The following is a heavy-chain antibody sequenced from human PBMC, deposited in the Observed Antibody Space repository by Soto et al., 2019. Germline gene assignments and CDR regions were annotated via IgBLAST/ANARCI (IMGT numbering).Heavy chain of an antibody. J-gene: IGHJ6*02. Sequence: SETLSLTCTVSGGSISTYYWSWIRQPPGKGLECIGYIYYSGSTNYNSSLKSRVTISVDTSKNQFSLKLSSVTAADTAVYYCARHSGCISSSCYGSPYYGMDVWGQGTTVTVSS. CDR3: ARHSGCISSSCYGSPYYGMDV. V-gene: IGHV4-59*01. CDR2: IYYSGST. CDR1: GGSISTYY. D-gene: IGHD2-2*01.